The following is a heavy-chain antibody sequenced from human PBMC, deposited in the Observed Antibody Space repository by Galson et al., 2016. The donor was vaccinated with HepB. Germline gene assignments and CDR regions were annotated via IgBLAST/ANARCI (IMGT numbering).Heavy chain of an antibody. CDR1: GFTFSSHA. CDR2: ISRTAGRT. J-gene: IGHJ4*02. Sequence: SLRLSCAASGFTFSSHAINWVCQAPGKGLEWVSTISRTAGRTYYADSVKGRFTISRDNSKNTLHLRMNSLRAEDTAVYYCAKDSGSSSWYGGYYFDVWGQGTLVTVSS. D-gene: IGHD6-13*01. V-gene: IGHV3-23*01. CDR3: AKDSGSSSWYGGYYFDV.